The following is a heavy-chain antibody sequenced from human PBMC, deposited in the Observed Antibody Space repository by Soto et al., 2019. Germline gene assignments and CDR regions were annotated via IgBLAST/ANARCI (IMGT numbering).Heavy chain of an antibody. CDR3: ARARWYDAFDV. V-gene: IGHV4-38-2*01. J-gene: IGHJ3*01. CDR2: IFHGGNT. Sequence: EVLSLSGADAGLFISSGNYWGWIRKPPGKGLEWIGSIFHGGNTYYNPSLKSRVTISVDMSKNKFSLKLNSVTAADTAVYYCARARWYDAFDVWGQGTVVT. D-gene: IGHD2-15*01. CDR1: GLFISSGNY.